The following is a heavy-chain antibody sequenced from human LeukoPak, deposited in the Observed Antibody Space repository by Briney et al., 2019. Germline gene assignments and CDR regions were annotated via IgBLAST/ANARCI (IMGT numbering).Heavy chain of an antibody. V-gene: IGHV3-53*01. CDR3: ARMEWEGYFDY. Sequence: PGGSLRLSCAASGFTVSSNYMSWVRQAPGKGLEWVSVIYSGGSTYYADSVKGRFTISRDNSKNTLYLQMNSLRAEDTAVYYCARMEWEGYFDYWGQGTLVTVSS. CDR2: IYSGGST. J-gene: IGHJ4*02. D-gene: IGHD1-26*01. CDR1: GFTVSSNY.